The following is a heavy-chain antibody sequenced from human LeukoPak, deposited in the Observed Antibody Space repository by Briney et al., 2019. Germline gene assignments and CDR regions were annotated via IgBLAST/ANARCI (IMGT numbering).Heavy chain of an antibody. CDR1: GGSISSSSYY. CDR3: AKTVTAIAPWYFDY. V-gene: IGHV4-39*01. J-gene: IGHJ4*02. CDR2: MYYSGST. Sequence: SETLSLTCTVSGGSISSSSYYWGWIRQPPGKGLEWIGSMYYSGSTYYNPSLKSRVTMSLDTSKNQFSLKLSSVTAADTAVYYCAKTVTAIAPWYFDYWGQGTLVTVSS. D-gene: IGHD2-21*02.